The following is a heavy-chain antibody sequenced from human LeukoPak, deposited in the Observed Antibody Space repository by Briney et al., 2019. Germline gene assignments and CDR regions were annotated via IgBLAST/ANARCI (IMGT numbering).Heavy chain of an antibody. CDR1: GFTFSSYG. CDR3: ANLWFGELLLDV. CDR2: ISYDGSNK. J-gene: IGHJ6*02. Sequence: GGSLRLSCAASGFTFSSYGMHWVRQAPGKGLEWVAVISYDGSNKYYADSVKGRFTISRDNSKNTLYLQMNSLRAEDTAVYYCANLWFGELLLDVWGQGTTVTVSS. D-gene: IGHD3-10*01. V-gene: IGHV3-30*18.